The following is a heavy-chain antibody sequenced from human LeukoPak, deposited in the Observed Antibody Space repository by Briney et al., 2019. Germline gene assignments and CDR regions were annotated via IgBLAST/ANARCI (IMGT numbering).Heavy chain of an antibody. J-gene: IGHJ5*02. CDR1: GFTFDDYA. D-gene: IGHD7-27*01. CDR3: ARAPPTFLTHRFDP. CDR2: LNSDETSA. V-gene: IGHV3-74*03. Sequence: PGGSLRLSCAASGFTFDDYAMHWVRQAPGRGLVWVSRLNSDETSATYADSVKGRFTISRDTAKNTLYLDMNSLRVEDTAVYYCARAPPTFLTHRFDPWGQGTLVTVSS.